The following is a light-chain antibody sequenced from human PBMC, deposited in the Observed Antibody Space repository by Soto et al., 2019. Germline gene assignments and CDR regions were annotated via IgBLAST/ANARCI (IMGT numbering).Light chain of an antibody. Sequence: QSVLTQPASVSGSPGQSITISCTGTSSDVGGYNYVSWYQHHPGKAPKLMIYDVSNRPSGVSNHFSGSKSGNTASLIISGLQAEDEADYYGSSYTSSSTLSTYVFGTGTKVTVL. CDR2: DVS. CDR3: SSYTSSSTLSTYV. V-gene: IGLV2-14*03. CDR1: SSDVGGYNY. J-gene: IGLJ1*01.